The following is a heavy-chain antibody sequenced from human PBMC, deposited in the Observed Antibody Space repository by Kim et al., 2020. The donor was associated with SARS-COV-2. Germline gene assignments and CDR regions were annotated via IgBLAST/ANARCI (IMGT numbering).Heavy chain of an antibody. CDR1: GFTFSNYD. V-gene: IGHV3-13*01. CDR2: IGTAGDT. Sequence: GGSLRLSCAASGFTFSNYDMHWVRQATGKGLEWVSAIGTAGDTYFPGSVKGRFTISRENAKNSLYLQMNSLRAGDTAVYYCARRGMTMYAFDIWGQGTMV. D-gene: IGHD3-10*02. CDR3: ARRGMTMYAFDI. J-gene: IGHJ3*02.